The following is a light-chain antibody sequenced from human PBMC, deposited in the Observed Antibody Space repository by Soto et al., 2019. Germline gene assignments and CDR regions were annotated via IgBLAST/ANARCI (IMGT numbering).Light chain of an antibody. CDR2: SVS. CDR1: QSISSY. V-gene: IGKV1-39*01. Sequence: DIPMTQSTASLSASVGDRVTINCRASQSISSYLNWYQQKQGKAPKLLIHSVSSLQSGVPSRFSGSGSGTDFSLTISSLQPEDFATYYCQQSYSTPLTFGGGSKVEIK. CDR3: QQSYSTPLT. J-gene: IGKJ4*01.